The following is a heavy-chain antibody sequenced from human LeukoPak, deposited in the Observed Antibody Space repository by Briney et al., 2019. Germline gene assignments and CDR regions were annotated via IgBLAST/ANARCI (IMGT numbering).Heavy chain of an antibody. D-gene: IGHD2-2*01. J-gene: IGHJ4*02. V-gene: IGHV3-30*18. CDR3: AKGPLRGTAAAIDY. CDR1: GFAFNNYG. Sequence: GGSLRLSCAASGFAFNNYGMHWVRQAPGKGLEWVAVISYDGRNKHYPDSVKGRFTISRDISTDTLWLQMDSLRTEDTAVYYCAKGPLRGTAAAIDYWGQGTLVTVSS. CDR2: ISYDGRNK.